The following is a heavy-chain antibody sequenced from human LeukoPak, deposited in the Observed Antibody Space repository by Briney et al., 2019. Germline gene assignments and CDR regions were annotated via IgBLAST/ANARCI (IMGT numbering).Heavy chain of an antibody. V-gene: IGHV3-15*01. CDR2: IKTEAEDGTT. D-gene: IGHD3-16*01. J-gene: IGHJ4*02. CDR3: TSALNLVLGELLGY. Sequence: GGSLRLSCAASGFIFSKAWMAWVRQVPGKGLEWVGHIKTEAEDGTTDYAAPVKGRFTISRDDAKSTLYLQMNSLDTEDTAVYFCTSALNLVLGELLGYWGQGTLVTVSS. CDR1: GFIFSKAW.